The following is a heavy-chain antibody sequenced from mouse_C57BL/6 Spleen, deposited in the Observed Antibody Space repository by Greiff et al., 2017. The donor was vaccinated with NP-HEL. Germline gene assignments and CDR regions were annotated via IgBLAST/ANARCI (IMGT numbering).Heavy chain of an antibody. CDR2: ISSGGDYI. Sequence: DVMLVESGEGLVKPGGSLKLSCAASGFTFSSYAMSWVRQTPEKRLEWVAYISSGGDYIYYADTVKGRFTISIDNARNTLYLQMSSLKSEDTAMYSCARDCYPYYFDYWGQGTTLTVSS. D-gene: IGHD2-3*01. CDR1: GFTFSSYA. V-gene: IGHV5-9-1*02. J-gene: IGHJ2*01. CDR3: ARDCYPYYFDY.